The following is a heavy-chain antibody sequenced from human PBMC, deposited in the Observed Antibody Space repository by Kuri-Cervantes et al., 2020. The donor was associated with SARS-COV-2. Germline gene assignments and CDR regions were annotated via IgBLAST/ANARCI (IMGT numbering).Heavy chain of an antibody. D-gene: IGHD6-13*01. CDR3: ARCQGYTGSWYSLSYYHGMDV. Sequence: ASVKVSCKASGYTFTSYGISWVRQAPGQGLEWMGWISAYNGNTNYAQKLQGRVTMTTDTSTSTAYMELRSLRSDDTAVYYCARCQGYTGSWYSLSYYHGMDVWGQGATVTVSS. V-gene: IGHV1-18*01. J-gene: IGHJ6*02. CDR1: GYTFTSYG. CDR2: ISAYNGNT.